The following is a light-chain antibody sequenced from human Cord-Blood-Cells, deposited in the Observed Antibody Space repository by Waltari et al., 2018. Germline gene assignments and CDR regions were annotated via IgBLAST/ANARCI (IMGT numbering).Light chain of an antibody. Sequence: DIQMTQSPSSLSASVGDRVTITCRASQSISSYLHWYQQKPGKAPQLLIYAASSLQSGVPSRCSGSGSGTDFTLTISSRQPEDFATYYCQQSYSTPYTFGQGTKLEIK. V-gene: IGKV1-39*01. CDR1: QSISSY. J-gene: IGKJ2*01. CDR2: AAS. CDR3: QQSYSTPYT.